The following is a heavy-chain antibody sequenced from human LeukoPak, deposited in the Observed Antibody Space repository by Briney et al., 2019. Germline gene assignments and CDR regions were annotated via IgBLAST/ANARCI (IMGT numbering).Heavy chain of an antibody. CDR2: IYYSGST. J-gene: IGHJ6*03. CDR1: GGSISSHY. Sequence: SETLSLTCTVSGGSISSHYWSWIRQPPGKGLEWIGYIYYSGSTNYNPSLKSRVTISVDTSKNQFSLKLSSVTAADTAVYYCARGRGYSYAYYYYYMDVWGKGTTVTVSS. CDR3: ARGRGYSYAYYYYYMDV. D-gene: IGHD5-18*01. V-gene: IGHV4-59*11.